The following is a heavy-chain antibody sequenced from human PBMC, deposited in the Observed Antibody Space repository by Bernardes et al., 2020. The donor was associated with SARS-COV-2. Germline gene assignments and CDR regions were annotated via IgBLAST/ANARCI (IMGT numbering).Heavy chain of an antibody. D-gene: IGHD5-18*01. Sequence: GGSLRLSCAASGFTFPYYAMSWVRQAPGKGLEWVSYISGSGATTFYSDSVKGRFTISRDNSKNTLFLQMNDLRADDTAVYYCANNGYSYGYSLWWGQGSLLTVSS. CDR2: ISGSGATT. V-gene: IGHV3-23*01. J-gene: IGHJ4*02. CDR3: ANNGYSYGYSLW. CDR1: GFTFPYYA.